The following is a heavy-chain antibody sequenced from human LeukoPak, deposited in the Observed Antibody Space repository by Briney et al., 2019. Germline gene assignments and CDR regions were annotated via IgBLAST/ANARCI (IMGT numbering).Heavy chain of an antibody. J-gene: IGHJ4*02. V-gene: IGHV4-59*01. Sequence: PSETLSLTCTVSGGSISSYYWNWIRQPPGKGLEWIGYIFYSGITNYNPSLKSRVTISVDTSKKQFSLKLTSVTAADTAVYYCARDPTTQTFDYWGQGTLVTVSS. CDR3: ARDPTTQTFDY. D-gene: IGHD4-11*01. CDR2: IFYSGIT. CDR1: GGSISSYY.